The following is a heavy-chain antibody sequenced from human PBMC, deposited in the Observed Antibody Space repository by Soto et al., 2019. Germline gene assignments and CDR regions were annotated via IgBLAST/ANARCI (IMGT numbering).Heavy chain of an antibody. D-gene: IGHD3-10*01. CDR1: GFTFSGSW. CDR2: INGDGRGT. Sequence: EVQLVESGGGLVQPGGSLRLSCAASGFTFSGSWMHWVRQAPGKGLVWGSRINGDGRGTSYADFVKGRFTISRDDAKNTLFVQMNGLRAEDTAVYYCARGIFGSGTANDYWGQGTLVTVSS. CDR3: ARGIFGSGTANDY. V-gene: IGHV3-74*01. J-gene: IGHJ4*02.